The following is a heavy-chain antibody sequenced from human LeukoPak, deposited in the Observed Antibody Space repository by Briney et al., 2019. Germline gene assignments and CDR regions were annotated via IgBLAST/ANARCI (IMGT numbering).Heavy chain of an antibody. CDR3: ARVSIAVAGTWFDP. V-gene: IGHV1-18*01. J-gene: IGHJ5*02. CDR1: GYTFTSYG. D-gene: IGHD6-19*01. CDR2: ISAYNGNT. Sequence: RASVKVSCKASGYTFTSYGISWVRQAPGQGLEWMGWISAYNGNTNYAQKLQGRVTMTTDTSTSTAYMELRSLRSDDTAVYYCARVSIAVAGTWFDPWGQGTLVTVSS.